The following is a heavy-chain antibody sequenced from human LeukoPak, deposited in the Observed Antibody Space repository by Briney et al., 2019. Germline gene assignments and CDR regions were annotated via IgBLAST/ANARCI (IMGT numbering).Heavy chain of an antibody. CDR3: AKDDSYHSGSYYNAKFYYYYYMDV. CDR1: GFTFSSYW. J-gene: IGHJ6*03. D-gene: IGHD3-10*01. V-gene: IGHV3-7*01. CDR2: IKQDGKGK. Sequence: GGSLRLSCVASGFTFSSYWMTWVRQAPGKGLEWVANIKQDGKGKYYVDSVKGRFTISRDNSKNTLYLQMNSLRAEDTAVYYCAKDDSYHSGSYYNAKFYYYYYMDVWGKGTTVTISS.